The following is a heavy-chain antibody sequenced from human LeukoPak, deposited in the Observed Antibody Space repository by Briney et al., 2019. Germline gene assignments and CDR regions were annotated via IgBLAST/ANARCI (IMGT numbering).Heavy chain of an antibody. Sequence: ASVKVSCKASGGTFSSYAISWVRQASGQGLEWMGGIIPIFGTANYAQKFQGRVTITADESTSTAYMELSSLRSEDTAVYYCARPTDSSGLYFDYWGQGTLVTVSS. V-gene: IGHV1-69*13. CDR2: IIPIFGTA. J-gene: IGHJ4*02. CDR3: ARPTDSSGLYFDY. D-gene: IGHD3-22*01. CDR1: GGTFSSYA.